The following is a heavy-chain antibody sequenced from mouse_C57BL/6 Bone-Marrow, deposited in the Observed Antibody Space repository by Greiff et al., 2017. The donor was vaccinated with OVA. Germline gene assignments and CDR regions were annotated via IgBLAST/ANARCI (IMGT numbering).Heavy chain of an antibody. J-gene: IGHJ4*01. CDR2: ISSGSSTI. CDR1: GFTFSDYG. Sequence: DVKLVESGGGLVKPGGSLKLSCAASGFTFSDYGMHWVRQAPEKGLEWVAYISSGSSTIYYADTVKGRFTISRDNAKNTLFLQMTSLRSEDTAMYYCARPGGYAMDYWGQGTSVTVSS. CDR3: ARPGGYAMDY. V-gene: IGHV5-17*01.